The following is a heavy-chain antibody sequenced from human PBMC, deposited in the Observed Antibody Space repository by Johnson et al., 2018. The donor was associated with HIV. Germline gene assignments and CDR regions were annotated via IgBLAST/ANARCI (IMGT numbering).Heavy chain of an antibody. Sequence: QVQLVESGGGVVQPGRSLRLSCAASGFTFSSYAMHWVRQAPGKGLEWVAVISYDGSNKYYADSVKGRFTISRDNPKNTLYLQMNSLRAEDTAVYYCAKDFDELSGFDIWGQGTMVTDSS. V-gene: IGHV3-30-3*01. CDR2: ISYDGSNK. D-gene: IGHD1-7*01. J-gene: IGHJ3*02. CDR3: AKDFDELSGFDI. CDR1: GFTFSSYA.